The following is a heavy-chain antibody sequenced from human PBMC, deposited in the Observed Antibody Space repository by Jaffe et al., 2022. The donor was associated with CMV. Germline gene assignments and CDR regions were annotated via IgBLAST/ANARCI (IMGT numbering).Heavy chain of an antibody. CDR3: ARYHSSGQYYFDY. D-gene: IGHD6-19*01. V-gene: IGHV4-34*01. CDR2: INHSGST. Sequence: QVQLQQWGAGLLKPSETLSLTCAVYGGSFSGYYWSWIRQPPGKGLEWIGEINHSGSTNYNPSLKSRVTISVDTSKNQFSLKLSSVTAADTAVYYCARYHSSGQYYFDYWGQGTLVTVSS. J-gene: IGHJ4*02. CDR1: GGSFSGYY.